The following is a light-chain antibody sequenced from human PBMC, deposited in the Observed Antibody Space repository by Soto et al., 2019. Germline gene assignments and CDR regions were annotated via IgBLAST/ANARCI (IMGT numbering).Light chain of an antibody. V-gene: IGKV3-20*01. CDR3: QLFGSSPRFT. Sequence: EIVLTQSPGTLSLSPGQRATLACRASQSVSNNFLAWYQQKAGQAPRLLIYGASSRATGIPDRFSGSGSGTDFTLTISRVEPEDFAVYYCQLFGSSPRFTFGPGTKVDI. CDR1: QSVSNNF. CDR2: GAS. J-gene: IGKJ3*01.